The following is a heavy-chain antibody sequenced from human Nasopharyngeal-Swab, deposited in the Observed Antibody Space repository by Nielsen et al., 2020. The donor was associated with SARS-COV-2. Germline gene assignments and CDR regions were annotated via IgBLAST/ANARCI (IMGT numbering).Heavy chain of an antibody. V-gene: IGHV4-39*07. CDR2: IYYSGST. J-gene: IGHJ6*02. CDR1: GGSISSSSCY. Sequence: SETLSLICTVSGGSISSSSCYWGWIRQPPGKGLEWIGSIYYSGSTYYNPSLKSRVTISVDTSKNQFSLKLSSVTAADTAVYYCVGSSWYGDYYYYYGMDVWGQGTTVTVSS. D-gene: IGHD6-13*01. CDR3: VGSSWYGDYYYYYGMDV.